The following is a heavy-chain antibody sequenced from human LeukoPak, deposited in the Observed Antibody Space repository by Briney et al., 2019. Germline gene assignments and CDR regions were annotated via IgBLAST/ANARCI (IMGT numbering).Heavy chain of an antibody. CDR1: GFTFSDYY. J-gene: IGHJ4*02. Sequence: PGGSLRLSCAASGFTFSDYYMSWIRQAPGKGLEWVSYISSSGSTIYYADSVKGRFTISRDNAKNSPYLQMNSLRAEDTAVYYCARDGDYGDQPFDYWGQGTLVTVSS. V-gene: IGHV3-11*01. CDR3: ARDGDYGDQPFDY. D-gene: IGHD4-17*01. CDR2: ISSSGSTI.